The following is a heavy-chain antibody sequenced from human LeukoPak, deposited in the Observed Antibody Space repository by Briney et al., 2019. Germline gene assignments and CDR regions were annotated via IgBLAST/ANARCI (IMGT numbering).Heavy chain of an antibody. CDR2: INHSGST. V-gene: IGHV4-34*01. J-gene: IGHJ4*02. D-gene: IGHD6-6*01. CDR3: ASGIAARLFDY. CDR1: GGSFSGYY. Sequence: SETLSLTCAVYGGSFSGYYWSWIRQPPGKGLEWIGEINHSGSTNYNPSLKSRVTISVDTSKNQFSLKLSSVTAADTAVYFCASGIAARLFDYWGQRTLVTVSS.